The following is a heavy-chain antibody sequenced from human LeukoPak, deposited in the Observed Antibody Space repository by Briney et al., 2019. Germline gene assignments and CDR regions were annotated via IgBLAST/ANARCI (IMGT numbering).Heavy chain of an antibody. J-gene: IGHJ4*02. CDR3: STDPYSSKWYYFDY. Sequence: GGSLRLSCAASGFTFSNAWMNWVRQAPGKGLEWVGRIKSKTDGGTTDYAAPVEGRFTISRDDSKKTLYLQMNSLKTEDTAVYYRSTDPYSSKWYYFDYWGQGTLVTVSS. CDR1: GFTFSNAW. V-gene: IGHV3-15*01. CDR2: IKSKTDGGTT. D-gene: IGHD6-13*01.